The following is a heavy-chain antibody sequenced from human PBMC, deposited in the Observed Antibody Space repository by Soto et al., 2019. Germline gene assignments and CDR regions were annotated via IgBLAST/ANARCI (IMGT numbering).Heavy chain of an antibody. CDR2: ISGSGGST. Sequence: EVQLLESGGGLVQPGGSLRLSCAASGFTFSSYAMSWVRQAPGKGLEWVSAISGSGGSTYYADSVTGRFTISRDNSKNTRYMQMNSLRAEDTAVYDCAKGGAPWLAAADLNWFDPWGQGTMVTVSS. V-gene: IGHV3-23*01. CDR3: AKGGAPWLAAADLNWFDP. CDR1: GFTFSSYA. D-gene: IGHD6-13*01. J-gene: IGHJ5*02.